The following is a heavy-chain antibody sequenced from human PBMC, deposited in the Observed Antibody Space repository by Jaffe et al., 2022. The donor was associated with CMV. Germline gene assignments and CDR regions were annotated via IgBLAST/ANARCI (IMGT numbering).Heavy chain of an antibody. J-gene: IGHJ6*02. V-gene: IGHV3-7*01. CDR2: IKQDGSEK. CDR3: ARGAAGRAHYSYGMDV. Sequence: EVQLEESGGGLVQPGGSLRLSCAASGFGSSIYWMNWVRQAPGKGLEWVATIKQDGSEKYYVDSVKGRFTISRDNAKNSLFLQMNSLRDDDTAVYYCARGAAGRAHYSYGMDVWGQGTTVTVSS. CDR1: GFGSSIYW. D-gene: IGHD6-13*01.